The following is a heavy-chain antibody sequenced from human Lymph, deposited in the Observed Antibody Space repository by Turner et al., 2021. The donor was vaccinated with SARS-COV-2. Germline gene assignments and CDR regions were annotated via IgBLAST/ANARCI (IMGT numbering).Heavy chain of an antibody. CDR2: RNPNSGNT. CDR3: GRAAQLTVWFDP. J-gene: IGHJ5*02. Sequence: QVQPVQSGAAVKKPGASVKVSCKASGYTFTSYDINWGRQATGQGHKWKGWRNPNSGNTGYAQKFQGKVTMTRNTSISTAYMELSSLGSEDTAGYYCGRAAQLTVWFDPWGQGTLVTVSS. V-gene: IGHV1-8*01. D-gene: IGHD3-9*01. CDR1: GYTFTSYD.